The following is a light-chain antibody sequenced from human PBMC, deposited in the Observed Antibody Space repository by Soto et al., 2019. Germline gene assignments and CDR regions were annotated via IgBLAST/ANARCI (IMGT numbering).Light chain of an antibody. CDR3: QQRSNWQST. CDR2: DAS. J-gene: IGKJ5*01. CDR1: QSVSSSY. V-gene: IGKV3D-20*02. Sequence: EIVMTQSPATLSLSPGERATLSCRASQSVSSSYLAWYQQKPGQAPRLLIYDASNRATGIPARFSGSGSGTDFTLTISSLEPEDFAVYYCQQRSNWQSTFGQGTRLEIK.